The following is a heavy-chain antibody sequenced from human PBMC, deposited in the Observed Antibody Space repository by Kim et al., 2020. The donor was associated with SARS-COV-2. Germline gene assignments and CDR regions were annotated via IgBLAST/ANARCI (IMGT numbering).Heavy chain of an antibody. CDR3: AKDRTNLPLCRVDD. V-gene: IGHV3-23*01. Sequence: ADSVMGRFTISRDSSQNTVFLQMNNLRAEDTAIYYCAKDRTNLPLCRVDDWGPGTTVTVSS. D-gene: IGHD1-1*01. J-gene: IGHJ6*02.